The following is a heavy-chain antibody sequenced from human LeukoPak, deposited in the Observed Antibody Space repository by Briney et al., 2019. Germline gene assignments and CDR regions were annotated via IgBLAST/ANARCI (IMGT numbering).Heavy chain of an antibody. CDR1: GFTFSSYS. Sequence: PGGSLRLSCAASGFTFSSYSMNWVRQAPGKGLEWVSSISSSSSYIYYADSVKGRFTISRDNAKNSLYLQMNSQRAEDTAVYYCARDEVATISLDYWGQGTLVTVSS. CDR2: ISSSSSYI. V-gene: IGHV3-21*01. D-gene: IGHD5-12*01. J-gene: IGHJ4*02. CDR3: ARDEVATISLDY.